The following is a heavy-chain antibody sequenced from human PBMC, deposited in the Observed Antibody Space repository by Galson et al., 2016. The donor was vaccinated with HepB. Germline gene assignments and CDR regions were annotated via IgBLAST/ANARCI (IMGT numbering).Heavy chain of an antibody. CDR2: ISSTSNTI. D-gene: IGHD4-17*01. CDR3: ATERDYGIMDY. CDR1: GFTFGSYS. J-gene: IGHJ4*02. V-gene: IGHV3-48*04. Sequence: SLRLSCAVSGFTFGSYSMNWVRQAPGKGLEWVSYISSTSNTIFYADSVQGRFTISRDNTKKTVYLQMSSLRVDDTAVFYCATERDYGIMDYWGQGTLVTVSS.